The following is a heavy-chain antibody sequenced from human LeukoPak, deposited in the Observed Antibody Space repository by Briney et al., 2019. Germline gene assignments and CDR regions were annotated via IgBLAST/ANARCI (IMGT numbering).Heavy chain of an antibody. D-gene: IGHD5-18*01. CDR3: ARDGYSYGSYNDY. CDR1: GFTVSSNY. V-gene: IGHV3-53*01. Sequence: SGGSLRLSCAASGFTVSSNYMSWVRQAPGKGLEWVSVIYSGGSTYYADSVKGRFTISRDNSKNTLYLQMNSLRAEDTAVYYCARDGYSYGSYNDYWGQGTLVTVSS. CDR2: IYSGGST. J-gene: IGHJ4*02.